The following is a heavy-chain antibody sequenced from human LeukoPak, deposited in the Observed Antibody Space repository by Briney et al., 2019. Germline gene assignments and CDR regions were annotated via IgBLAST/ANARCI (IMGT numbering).Heavy chain of an antibody. J-gene: IGHJ4*02. CDR1: GFTFSSYS. D-gene: IGHD4-17*01. CDR2: ISSSSSYI. Sequence: PGGSLRLSCAASGFTFSSYSMNWVRQAPGKGLEWVSSISSSSSYIYYADSVKGRFTISRDNAKNSLYLQMNSLRAEDTAVYYCARVDDYGDYGHFDYWGQGTLVTVSS. CDR3: ARVDDYGDYGHFDY. V-gene: IGHV3-21*01.